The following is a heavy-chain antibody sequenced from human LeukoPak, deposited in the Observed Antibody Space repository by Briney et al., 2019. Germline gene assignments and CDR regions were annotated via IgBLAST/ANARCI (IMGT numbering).Heavy chain of an antibody. CDR2: IHPGDFDT. J-gene: IGHJ4*02. V-gene: IGHV5-51*01. CDR1: GYSSTSYW. D-gene: IGHD5-24*01. Sequence: PGESLKISCKGSGYSSTSYWIGWVRQMPGKGLEYMGIIHPGDFDTRYNPSFQGQVTISVDRSTSSAYIQWRRLKASDTAMYYCATRPSPLQSGFDKGGQGTLVTVSS. CDR3: ATRPSPLQSGFDK.